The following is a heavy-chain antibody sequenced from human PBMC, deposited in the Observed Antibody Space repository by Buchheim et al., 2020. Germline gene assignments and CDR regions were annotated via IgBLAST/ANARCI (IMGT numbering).Heavy chain of an antibody. D-gene: IGHD4-17*01. CDR1: GGSISSGGDY. CDR3: ARDAERSDYGDYLGAFDI. CDR2: IYYSGST. J-gene: IGHJ3*02. Sequence: QVQLQESGPGLVKPSQTLSLTCTVSGGSISSGGDYWSWIRQHPGKGLEWIGYIYYSGSTYYNPSLTSRVTISVDTSKNQFSLKLSSVTAADTAVHYCARDAERSDYGDYLGAFDIWGQGT. V-gene: IGHV4-31*03.